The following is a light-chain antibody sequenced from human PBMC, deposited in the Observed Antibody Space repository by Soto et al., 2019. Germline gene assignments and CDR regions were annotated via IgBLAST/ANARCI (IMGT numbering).Light chain of an antibody. V-gene: IGLV1-40*01. CDR3: QSYDSSLSGVI. CDR2: ANT. J-gene: IGLJ2*01. Sequence: QSVLTQPPSVSGAPGQRVTISCTGSSSNIGAGFDVHWYQQLPGTAPKLLIYANTIRPSGVPDRFSGSKSGTSASLAITGLQADDEAAYHCQSYDSSLSGVIFGGGTKLTVL. CDR1: SSNIGAGFD.